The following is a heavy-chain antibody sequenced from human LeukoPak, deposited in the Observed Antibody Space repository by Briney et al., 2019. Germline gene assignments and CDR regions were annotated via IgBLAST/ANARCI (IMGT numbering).Heavy chain of an antibody. V-gene: IGHV4-39*01. CDR1: GVSISSSNSY. D-gene: IGHD3-10*01. CDR3: ATQTGSGLFTLP. J-gene: IGHJ1*01. CDR2: IYYTGNT. Sequence: SETLSFTCTVSGVSISSSNSYWRWIRQPPGKGLERIASIYYTGNTYYNTSLKSRVTISIESTKNMIFLRLTSVTATDTAMYYCATQTGSGLFTLPGGQGALVTVSS.